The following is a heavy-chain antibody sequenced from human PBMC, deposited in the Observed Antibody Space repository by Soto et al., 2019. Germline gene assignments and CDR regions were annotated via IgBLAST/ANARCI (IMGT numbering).Heavy chain of an antibody. J-gene: IGHJ6*02. CDR1: GGTFSSYA. Sequence: SVKVSCKASGGTFSSYAISWVRQAPGQGLEWMGGIIPIFGTANYAQKFQGGVTITADESTSTAYMELSSLRSEDTAVYYCARGDYYDSSGYYYDYYYYGMDVWGQGTTVTVSS. V-gene: IGHV1-69*13. CDR3: ARGDYYDSSGYYYDYYYYGMDV. D-gene: IGHD3-22*01. CDR2: IIPIFGTA.